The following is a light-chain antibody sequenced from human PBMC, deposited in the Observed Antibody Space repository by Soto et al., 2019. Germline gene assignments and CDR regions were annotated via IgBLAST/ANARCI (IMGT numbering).Light chain of an antibody. Sequence: EIVLTQSPATLSSSPGERATLSCRASQTVSNNLAWYQHKPGQAPRLLIYDTSTRATGIPARFSGSGSGTDFTLTISSLEPEDFAVYYCHQRKSWPRTFGQGTKVDIK. CDR1: QTVSNN. J-gene: IGKJ1*01. CDR3: HQRKSWPRT. V-gene: IGKV3-11*01. CDR2: DTS.